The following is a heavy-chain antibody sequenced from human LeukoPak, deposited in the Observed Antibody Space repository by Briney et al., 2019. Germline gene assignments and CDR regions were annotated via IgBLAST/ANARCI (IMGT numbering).Heavy chain of an antibody. J-gene: IGHJ4*02. CDR1: GFTFTSYS. D-gene: IGHD1-7*01. CDR2: TSDRGDYT. Sequence: GGSLRLSCAASGFTFTSYSMSWVRQAPGKGLEWVSGTSDRGDYTYYADSVKGRFTISRDSSRNTLFLQMNSLRAEDTALYFCARKAQYNGHYPLDYWGQGTLVTVSS. V-gene: IGHV3-23*01. CDR3: ARKAQYNGHYPLDY.